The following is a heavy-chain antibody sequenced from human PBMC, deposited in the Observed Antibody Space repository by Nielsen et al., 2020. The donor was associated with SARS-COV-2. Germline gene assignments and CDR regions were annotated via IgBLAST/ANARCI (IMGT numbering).Heavy chain of an antibody. CDR3: ARRSYGGNSEVDY. D-gene: IGHD4-23*01. Sequence: GGSLRLSCKGSGYSFTSYWIGWVRQMPGKGLEWMGIIYPGDSDTRYSPSFQGQVTISADKSISTAYLQWSSLKASDTAMYYCARRSYGGNSEVDYWGQGTLVTVSS. V-gene: IGHV5-51*01. J-gene: IGHJ4*02. CDR2: IYPGDSDT. CDR1: GYSFTSYW.